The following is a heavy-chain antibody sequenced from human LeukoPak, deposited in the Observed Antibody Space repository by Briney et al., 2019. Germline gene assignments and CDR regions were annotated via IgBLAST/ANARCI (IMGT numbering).Heavy chain of an antibody. J-gene: IGHJ3*02. D-gene: IGHD4-17*01. CDR3: ASSTVTTWGYDAFDI. V-gene: IGHV5-51*01. CDR1: GYSFTSYW. Sequence: GESLKISCKGSGYSFTSYWIGWVRQMPGKGLEWMGIIYPGDSDTRYSPSFQGQVTISADKSISTAYLQWSSLKASDTAMYYCASSTVTTWGYDAFDIWGQGTMVTVSS. CDR2: IYPGDSDT.